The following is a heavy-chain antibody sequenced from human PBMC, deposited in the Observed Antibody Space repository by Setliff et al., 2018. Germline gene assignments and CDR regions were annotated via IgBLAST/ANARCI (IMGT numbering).Heavy chain of an antibody. D-gene: IGHD3-3*01. CDR3: ARMSGFQYIDV. V-gene: IGHV4-39*01. J-gene: IGHJ6*03. Sequence: PSETLSLTCTVSGASINSGTYYWAWIRQPPGKGLEWIGRIHYSGTTYYNASLKSRVTMSVDTSKNQFSLSLTSVTAEDTAVYYCARMSGFQYIDVWDKGTTVTVSS. CDR2: IHYSGTT. CDR1: GASINSGTYY.